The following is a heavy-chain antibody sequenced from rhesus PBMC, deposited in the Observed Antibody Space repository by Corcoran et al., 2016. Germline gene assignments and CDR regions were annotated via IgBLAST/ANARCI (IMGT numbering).Heavy chain of an antibody. D-gene: IGHD4-23*01. CDR1: GGSISSSY. CDR2: IYGSGRST. CDR3: AREYSSIYGLDS. J-gene: IGHJ6*01. Sequence: QLQLQESGPGLVKPSETLSVTCAVSGGSISSSYWSWIRQAPGKGLEWIGYIYGSGRSTNYNPSLKSRVTVSVDTSKNQLSLKLSSVTAADTAVYYCAREYSSIYGLDSWGQGVVVTVSS. V-gene: IGHV4-169*02.